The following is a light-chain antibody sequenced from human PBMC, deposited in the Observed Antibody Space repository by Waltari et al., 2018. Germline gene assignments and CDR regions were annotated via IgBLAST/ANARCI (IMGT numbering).Light chain of an antibody. CDR2: DAT. CDR3: QQYDSFLGPT. V-gene: IGKV1-33*01. J-gene: IGKJ3*01. CDR1: QDITDA. Sequence: DIQMTQSPSSLSASLGDRVTITCQASQDITDALNWYQHKPGKAPKLLIYDATTLETGVPARFSGNGSGTEFTFTIASLQPEDVATYYFQQYDSFLGPTFGPGTLLDIK.